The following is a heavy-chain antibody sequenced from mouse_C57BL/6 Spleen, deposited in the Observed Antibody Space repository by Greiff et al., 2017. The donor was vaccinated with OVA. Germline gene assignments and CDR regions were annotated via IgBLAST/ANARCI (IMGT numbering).Heavy chain of an antibody. D-gene: IGHD4-1*01. CDR3: TRSNWDAAMDY. V-gene: IGHV1-15*01. CDR2: IDPETGGT. Sequence: VQLQQSGAELVRPGASVTLSCKASGYTFTDYEMHWVKQTPVHGLEWIGAIDPETGGTAYNQKFKGKAILTADKSSSTAYMELRSLTSEDSAVYYCTRSNWDAAMDYWGQGTSVTVSS. CDR1: GYTFTDYE. J-gene: IGHJ4*01.